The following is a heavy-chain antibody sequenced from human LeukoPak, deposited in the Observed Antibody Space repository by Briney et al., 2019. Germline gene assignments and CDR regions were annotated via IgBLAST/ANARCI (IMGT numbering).Heavy chain of an antibody. J-gene: IGHJ4*02. CDR3: ARDQSGYSDYGPFDY. Sequence: GGSLRLSCVASGFMFSTSSMDWVRQAPGKGLEWVSSISSSSSYIYYADSVKGRFTISRDNAKNSLFLQMNSLRAEDTAVYYCARDQSGYSDYGPFDYWGQGTLVTVSS. CDR1: GFMFSTSS. D-gene: IGHD5-12*01. CDR2: ISSSSSYI. V-gene: IGHV3-21*01.